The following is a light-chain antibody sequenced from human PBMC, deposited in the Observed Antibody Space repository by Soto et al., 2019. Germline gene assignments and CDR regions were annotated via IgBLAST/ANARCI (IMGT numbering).Light chain of an antibody. CDR2: AAS. J-gene: IGKJ1*01. CDR1: QSISNH. Sequence: DIQMTQSPSSLSASVEDRVIITCRASQSISNHLNWYQRKPGKAPKLLIYAASSLQSGVPSRFSGSGSGTDFTLTISSLQPDDFATYYCQQYNPSSRTFGQGSKVDIK. V-gene: IGKV1-39*01. CDR3: QQYNPSSRT.